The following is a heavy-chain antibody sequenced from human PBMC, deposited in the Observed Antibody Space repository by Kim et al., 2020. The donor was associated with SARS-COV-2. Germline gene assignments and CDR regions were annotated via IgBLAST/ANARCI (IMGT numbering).Heavy chain of an antibody. CDR3: ARDKGVRYFDWLFHFDY. V-gene: IGHV1-3*01. CDR2: INAGNGNT. J-gene: IGHJ4*02. D-gene: IGHD3-9*01. CDR1: GYTFTSYA. Sequence: ASVKVSCKASGYTFTSYAMHWVRQAPGQRLEWMGWINAGNGNTKYSQKFQGRVTITRDTSASTAYMELSSLRSEDTAVYYCARDKGVRYFDWLFHFDYWGQGTLVTVSS.